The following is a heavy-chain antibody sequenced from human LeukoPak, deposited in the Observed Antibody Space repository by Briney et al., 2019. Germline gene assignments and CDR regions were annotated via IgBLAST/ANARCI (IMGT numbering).Heavy chain of an antibody. D-gene: IGHD5-24*01. CDR2: IYYSGST. CDR3: ARERRDGYNPIHFDY. V-gene: IGHV4-59*01. Sequence: SETLSLNCTVSGGSISSYYWSWIRQPPGKGLEWIGHIYYSGSTNYNPSLKSRVTISVDTSKNQFSLKLSSVTAADTAVYYCARERRDGYNPIHFDYWGQGTLVTVSS. CDR1: GGSISSYY. J-gene: IGHJ4*02.